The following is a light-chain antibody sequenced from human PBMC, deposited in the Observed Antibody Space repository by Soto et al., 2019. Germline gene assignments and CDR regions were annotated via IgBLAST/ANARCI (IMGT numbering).Light chain of an antibody. Sequence: EIVLTQSPGTLSLSPGERATLSCRASQSFSSSYLAWYQQKPGQAPRLLIYGASSRATGIPDRFSGSGSGTDFTLTISRLEPEDFAVYYCQQYGTSITCGQGTRLEI. CDR3: QQYGTSIT. J-gene: IGKJ5*01. V-gene: IGKV3-20*01. CDR2: GAS. CDR1: QSFSSSY.